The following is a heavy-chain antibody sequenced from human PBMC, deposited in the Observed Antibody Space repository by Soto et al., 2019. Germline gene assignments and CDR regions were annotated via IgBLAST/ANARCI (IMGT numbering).Heavy chain of an antibody. CDR2: IGGRGGST. Sequence: EVQLLESGGGLVQPGGSLRLSCAASGFTFSNSAMSWVRQAPGKGLEWVSAIGGRGGSTYYADSVKGRFTISRDDSKNTLYLPMSSLRAEDTALYYCAKDTGRGGGSVFDYWGQGTLVTVSS. CDR3: AKDTGRGGGSVFDY. CDR1: GFTFSNSA. V-gene: IGHV3-23*01. J-gene: IGHJ4*02. D-gene: IGHD2-15*01.